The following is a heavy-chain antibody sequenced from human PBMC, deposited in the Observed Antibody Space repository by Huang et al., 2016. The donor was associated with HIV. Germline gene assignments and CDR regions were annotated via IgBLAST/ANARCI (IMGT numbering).Heavy chain of an antibody. CDR2: VNDSGAN. CDR1: GGSLTGTY. Sequence: QMQLQQRGAGLLKPSETLSLTCVVSGGSLTGTYLTWIRQAQGKGLEWIGEVNDSGANNYNPSRNGRVTISLDKSNRELSLNLRSVTAADTAVYYCARQWTILEWLLGLDVWGQGTTVIVSS. D-gene: IGHD3-3*01. J-gene: IGHJ6*02. V-gene: IGHV4-34*02. CDR3: ARQWTILEWLLGLDV.